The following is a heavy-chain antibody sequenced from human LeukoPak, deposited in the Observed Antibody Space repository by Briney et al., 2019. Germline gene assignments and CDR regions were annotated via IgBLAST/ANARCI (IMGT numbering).Heavy chain of an antibody. Sequence: PGGSLRLSCAASGFTFSSYAMSWVRQAPGKGLEWVSAISGSGGSTYYADSVKGRFTISRDNSKNTLYLQMNSLRAEDTAVYYCAKDLGYSYGPGGFDYWGQGTLVTVSS. J-gene: IGHJ4*02. CDR2: ISGSGGST. CDR1: GFTFSSYA. CDR3: AKDLGYSYGPGGFDY. V-gene: IGHV3-23*01. D-gene: IGHD5-18*01.